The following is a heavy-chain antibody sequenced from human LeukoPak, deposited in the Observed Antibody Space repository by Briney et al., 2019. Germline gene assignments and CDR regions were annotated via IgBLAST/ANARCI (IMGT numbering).Heavy chain of an antibody. CDR3: ARDHPRAVFPYYYDSSGYYYFDY. Sequence: SETLSLTCAVSGGSISSSNWWSWVRQPPGKGLEWIGEIYHSGSTNYNPSLKSRVTISVDTSKNQFSLKLSSVTAADTAVYYCARDHPRAVFPYYYDSSGYYYFDYWGQGTLVTVSS. J-gene: IGHJ4*02. V-gene: IGHV4-4*02. D-gene: IGHD3-22*01. CDR1: GGSISSSNW. CDR2: IYHSGST.